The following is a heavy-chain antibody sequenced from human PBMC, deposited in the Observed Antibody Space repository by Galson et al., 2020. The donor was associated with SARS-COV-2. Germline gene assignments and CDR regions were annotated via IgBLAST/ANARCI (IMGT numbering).Heavy chain of an antibody. D-gene: IGHD1-20*01. CDR1: GGSISTDSYY. J-gene: IGHJ3*02. V-gene: IGHV4-39*01. CDR2: VFYSGST. Sequence: SETLSLTCTVFGGSISTDSYYWGWIRQPPGKGLEWVGSVFYSGSTYYNPSLNSRVAISVDRSRNQFTLKLFSVTAADAAVYYCARPHPRLINTWNDIDFHAFDIWGQGTMVTVSS. CDR3: ARPHPRLINTWNDIDFHAFDI.